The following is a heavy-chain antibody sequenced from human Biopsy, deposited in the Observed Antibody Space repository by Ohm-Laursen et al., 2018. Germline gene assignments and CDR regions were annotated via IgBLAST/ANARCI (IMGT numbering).Heavy chain of an antibody. CDR1: GGSISSYY. D-gene: IGHD3-22*01. CDR2: VYYSGST. Sequence: SDTLSLTCTVSGGSISSYYWTWIRQPPGKGLGWIGDVYYSGSTNRNPSLKSRVTILVDTSKNHFSLKLTSVTAADTAVYYCGRREVVITHDAFDTWGQGTMVTVSS. CDR3: GRREVVITHDAFDT. V-gene: IGHV4-59*08. J-gene: IGHJ3*02.